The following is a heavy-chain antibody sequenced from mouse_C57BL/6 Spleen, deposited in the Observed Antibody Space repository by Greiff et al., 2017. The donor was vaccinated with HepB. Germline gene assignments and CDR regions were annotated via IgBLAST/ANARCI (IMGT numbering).Heavy chain of an antibody. CDR1: GYTFTSYW. CDR2: IYPSDSET. D-gene: IGHD2-3*01. Sequence: QVQLKQPGAELVRPGSSVKLSCKASGYTFTSYWMDWVKQRPGQGLEWIGNIYPSDSETHYNQKFKDKATLTVDKSSSTAYMQLSSLTSEDSAVYYCARVYDGYYGGFAYWGQGTLVTVSA. CDR3: ARVYDGYYGGFAY. J-gene: IGHJ3*01. V-gene: IGHV1-61*01.